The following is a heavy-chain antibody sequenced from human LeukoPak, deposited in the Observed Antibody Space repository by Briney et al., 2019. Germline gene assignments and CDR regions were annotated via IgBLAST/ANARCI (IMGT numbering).Heavy chain of an antibody. J-gene: IGHJ4*02. D-gene: IGHD3-10*01. CDR2: VSSRGDNR. CDR1: GFTFDDYG. CDR3: ARSGTYYYGSGDYFY. Sequence: PGRSLRLSCAASGFTFDDYGMSWVRQAPGKGLEWVSGVSSRGDNRYYADSVKGRFTISRDNSKNTLYLRMSSLRAEDTAMYYCARSGTYYYGSGDYFYWGQGTLVTVSS. V-gene: IGHV3-23*01.